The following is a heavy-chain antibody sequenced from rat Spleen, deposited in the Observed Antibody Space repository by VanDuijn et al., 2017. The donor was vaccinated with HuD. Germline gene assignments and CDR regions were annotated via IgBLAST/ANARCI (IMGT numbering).Heavy chain of an antibody. Sequence: EVQLVESGGGLVQPGRSLKLSCAASGFTFSDYNMAWVRQAPKKGLEWVASISSGGGGTYYPESVKDRFTISRDNAESTLYLQMDSRRSEDTASYYCARRGTVLRGYFDYWGQGVMVTVSS. CDR1: GFTFSDYN. CDR2: ISSGGGGT. J-gene: IGHJ2*01. CDR3: ARRGTVLRGYFDY. D-gene: IGHD4-3*01. V-gene: IGHV5S23*01.